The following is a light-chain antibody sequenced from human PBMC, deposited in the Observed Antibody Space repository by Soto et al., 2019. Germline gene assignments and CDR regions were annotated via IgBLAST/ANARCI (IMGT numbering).Light chain of an antibody. CDR2: NQS. J-gene: IGKJ1*01. Sequence: DNHRTTSPSTLSASVGDRVTITCRASQSISTWLAWDHKKPAKDSNLLLYNQSSLRSRVLPRFSGTGSGTEFTLTLSSLQPDDSATYHRQQYKSYPWTFGQGHKLDIK. CDR1: QSISTW. CDR3: QQYKSYPWT. V-gene: IGKV1-5*03.